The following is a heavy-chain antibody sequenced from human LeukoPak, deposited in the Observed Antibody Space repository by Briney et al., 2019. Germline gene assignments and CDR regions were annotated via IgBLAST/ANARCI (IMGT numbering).Heavy chain of an antibody. CDR2: IYYSGST. D-gene: IGHD3-10*01. Sequence: PSETLSLTCTVSGGSISSSSYYWGWIRQPPGKGLEWIGYIYYSGSTYYNPSLKSRVTISVDTSKNQFSLKLSSVTAADTAVYYCAREMEDKSFSFGELRKNYYYYMDVWGKGTTVTVSS. CDR3: AREMEDKSFSFGELRKNYYYYMDV. CDR1: GGSISSSSYY. J-gene: IGHJ6*03. V-gene: IGHV4-39*07.